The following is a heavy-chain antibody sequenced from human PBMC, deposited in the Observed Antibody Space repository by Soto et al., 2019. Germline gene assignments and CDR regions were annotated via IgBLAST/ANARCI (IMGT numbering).Heavy chain of an antibody. CDR2: ISGSGGST. J-gene: IGHJ4*02. D-gene: IGHD2-2*03. CDR3: ANVGYCSSTSCALSY. V-gene: IGHV3-23*01. Sequence: GGSLRLSCVTSGFTFSSYAMSWVRQAPGKGLEWVSGISGSGGSTDYADSVKGRFTISRDNSKNTLYLQINTLKAEDTAIYYCANVGYCSSTSCALSYWGQGTPVTVSS. CDR1: GFTFSSYA.